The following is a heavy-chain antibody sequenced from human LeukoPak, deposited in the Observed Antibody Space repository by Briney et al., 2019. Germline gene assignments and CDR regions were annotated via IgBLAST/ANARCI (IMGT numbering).Heavy chain of an antibody. D-gene: IGHD3-3*01. CDR1: GFTFSSYA. J-gene: IGHJ4*02. CDR2: ISYDGSNK. Sequence: GGSLRLSCAASGFTFSSYAMHWVRQAPGKGLEWVAVISYDGSNKYYADSVKGRFTISRDNSKNTLYLQMNSLRAEDTAVYYCARAGTDFWSGYLDDYWGQGTLVTVSS. V-gene: IGHV3-30-3*01. CDR3: ARAGTDFWSGYLDDY.